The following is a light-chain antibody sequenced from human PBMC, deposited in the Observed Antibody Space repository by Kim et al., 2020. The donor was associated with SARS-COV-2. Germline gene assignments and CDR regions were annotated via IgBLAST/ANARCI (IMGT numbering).Light chain of an antibody. J-gene: IGKJ2*03. CDR1: QTVLYNSNNKNY. CDR2: WAS. V-gene: IGKV4-1*01. CDR3: QQYYSTPPS. Sequence: RATLNCKSSQTVLYNSNNKNYLAWYQQKPGPAPKLLIYWASIRESGVSDRFSGSGSETDFTLTISSLQAEDVAVYYCQQYYSTPPSFGQGTKLEI.